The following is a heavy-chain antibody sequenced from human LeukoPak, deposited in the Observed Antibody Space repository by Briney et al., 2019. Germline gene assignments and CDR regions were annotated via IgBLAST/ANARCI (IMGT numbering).Heavy chain of an antibody. CDR3: ARTDNLDY. J-gene: IGHJ4*02. D-gene: IGHD2-15*01. Sequence: GGSLRLSCAASGFSFTTWMHWVRQAPGKWLVWVARIRGDETIATYAESVKGRFTISRDNARNTLYLQMNSLRAEDTAVYYCARTDNLDYWGQGTPVTVSS. CDR2: IRGDETIA. V-gene: IGHV3-74*03. CDR1: GFSFTTW.